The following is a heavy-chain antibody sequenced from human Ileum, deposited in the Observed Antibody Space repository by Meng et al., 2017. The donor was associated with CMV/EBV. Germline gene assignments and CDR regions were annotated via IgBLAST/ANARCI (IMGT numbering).Heavy chain of an antibody. J-gene: IGHJ4*02. CDR1: GASVSSTNSS. V-gene: IGHV4-39*02. CDR3: ARGQSFCRGGWCQTFFDY. D-gene: IGHD2-15*01. CDR2: IHCSVTT. Sequence: QLQLQESGPGLVKPSETLSVTCAVSGASVSSTNSSRGWIRQPPGKGLEWIGSIHCSVTTYHNVSLKSRVIISIDTSKNQFSLKLTSMTAADTAVYYCARGQSFCRGGWCQTFFDYWGRGTLVTVSS.